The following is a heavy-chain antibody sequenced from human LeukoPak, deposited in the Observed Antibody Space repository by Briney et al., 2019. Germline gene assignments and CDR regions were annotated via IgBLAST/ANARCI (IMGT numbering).Heavy chain of an antibody. V-gene: IGHV1-69*04. CDR3: ARDRHIVVVTAIHDAFDI. Sequence: SVKVSCKASGGTFSSYAISWVRQAPGQGLEWMGRIIPILGIANYAQKFQGRVTITADKSTSTAYMELSSLRSEDTAVYYCARDRHIVVVTAIHDAFDIWGRGTMVTVSS. J-gene: IGHJ3*02. D-gene: IGHD2-21*02. CDR1: GGTFSSYA. CDR2: IIPILGIA.